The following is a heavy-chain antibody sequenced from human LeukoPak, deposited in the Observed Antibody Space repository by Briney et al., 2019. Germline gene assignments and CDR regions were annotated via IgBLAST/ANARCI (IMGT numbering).Heavy chain of an antibody. CDR2: INPSGGST. J-gene: IGHJ4*02. CDR3: ARATLSDYYFNY. V-gene: IGHV1-46*01. CDR1: GYTFTNYA. Sequence: GASVKVSCKASGYTFTNYAIHWVRQAPGQGLEWMGIINPSGGSTSYAQKFQGRVTMTRDTSTNTVYMELSSLRSEDTAVYFCARATLSDYYFNYWGQGTLVTVSS.